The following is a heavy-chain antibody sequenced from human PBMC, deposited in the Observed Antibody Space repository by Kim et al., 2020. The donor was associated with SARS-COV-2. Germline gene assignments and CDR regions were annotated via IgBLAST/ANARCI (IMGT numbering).Heavy chain of an antibody. V-gene: IGHV4-59*01. CDR1: GGSISSYY. CDR2: IYYSGST. J-gene: IGHJ6*02. D-gene: IGHD7-27*01. Sequence: SETLSLTCTVSGGSISSYYWSWIRQPPGKGLEWIGYIYYSGSTNYNPSLKSRVTISVDTSKNQFSLKLSSVTAADTAVYYCARALTGGYYYYYYGMDVWGQGTTVTVSS. CDR3: ARALTGGYYYYYYGMDV.